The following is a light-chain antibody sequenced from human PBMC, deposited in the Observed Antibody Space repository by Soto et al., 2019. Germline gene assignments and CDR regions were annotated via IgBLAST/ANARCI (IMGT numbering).Light chain of an antibody. CDR2: AAS. CDR3: QQSYSTPGK. V-gene: IGKV1-39*01. Sequence: DIQMTQSPSSLSASVGDRVTITCRASQSISSYLNWYQQKPGKAPKLLIYAASSLQSGVPSRFSGSGSGTDFTLTISSLQPEDFETYYCQQSYSTPGKFGQGTKVEIK. CDR1: QSISSY. J-gene: IGKJ1*01.